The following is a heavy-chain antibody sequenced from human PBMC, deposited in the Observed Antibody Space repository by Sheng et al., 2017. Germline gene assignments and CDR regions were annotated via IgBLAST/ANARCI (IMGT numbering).Heavy chain of an antibody. Sequence: QVQLQESGPGLVKPSQTLSLTCTVSGGSISSGSYYWSWIRQPAGKGLEWIGRIYTSGSTNYNPSLKSRVTISVDTSKNQFSLKLSSVTAADTAVYYCARAHYYDSSGYYSPWGQGNAGHR. CDR2: IYTSGST. V-gene: IGHV4-61*02. CDR1: GGSISSGSYY. J-gene: IGHJ5*02. D-gene: IGHD3-22*01. CDR3: ARAHYYDSSGYYSP.